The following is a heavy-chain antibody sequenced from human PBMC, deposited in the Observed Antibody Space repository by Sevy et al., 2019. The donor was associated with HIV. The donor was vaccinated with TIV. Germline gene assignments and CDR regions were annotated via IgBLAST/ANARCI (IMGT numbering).Heavy chain of an antibody. Sequence: ASVMVSCKASGYTFTKYGISWVRQAPGQGLEWMGWISAYNDNTNYAQKLQGRVTMTTDTSTNTAYMELRSLRSDDTAVYYCARDRNNYDSTGYPKGVDVWGQGTTVTVSS. CDR3: ARDRNNYDSTGYPKGVDV. CDR1: GYTFTKYG. CDR2: ISAYNDNT. D-gene: IGHD3-22*01. V-gene: IGHV1-18*01. J-gene: IGHJ6*02.